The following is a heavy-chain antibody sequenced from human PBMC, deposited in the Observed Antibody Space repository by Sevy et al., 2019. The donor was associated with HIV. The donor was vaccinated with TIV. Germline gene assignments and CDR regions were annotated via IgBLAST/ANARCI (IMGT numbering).Heavy chain of an antibody. CDR2: IHASGST. CDR1: GGSISSDSYF. V-gene: IGHV4-61*02. Sequence: SETLSLTCTVSGGSISSDSYFWNWIRQPDGKGLEWIGRIHASGSTIYNPSLKSRATMSVDKSKSQFSLRLTSVTAADTAVYFCARERGSNILTLGLDFWGQGSLVTVSS. J-gene: IGHJ4*02. CDR3: ARERGSNILTLGLDF. D-gene: IGHD3-9*01.